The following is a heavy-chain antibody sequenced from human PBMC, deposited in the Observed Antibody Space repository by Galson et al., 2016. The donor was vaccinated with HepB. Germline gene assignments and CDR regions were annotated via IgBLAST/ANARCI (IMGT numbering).Heavy chain of an antibody. Sequence: SLRLSCAVSGFTFSSYSMDWVRQAPGKGLEWVSYITSSSTIYYADSVKGRFTISRDNAKNSLYLQMNSLRDVDTAVYYCARESYYGGNSLDQYYFGYWGQGTPVTLSS. V-gene: IGHV3-48*02. CDR2: ITSSSTI. CDR1: GFTFSSYS. CDR3: ARESYYGGNSLDQYYFGY. J-gene: IGHJ4*02. D-gene: IGHD4-23*01.